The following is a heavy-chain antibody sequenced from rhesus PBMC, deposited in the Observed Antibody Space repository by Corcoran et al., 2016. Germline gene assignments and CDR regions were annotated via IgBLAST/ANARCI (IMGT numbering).Heavy chain of an antibody. CDR1: GGSISGYY. Sequence: QVQLQESGPGLVKPSETLSLPCAVSGGSISGYYWKWIRHPHGKGLEWIGYIGGSRGSTQYNPSHKRRVTSATDTSKNQFSLKVSSVTAADTAVYYCARRTTTITPFDYWGQGVLVTVSS. V-gene: IGHV4-165*02. J-gene: IGHJ4*01. CDR3: ARRTTTITPFDY. D-gene: IGHD3-9*01. CDR2: IGGSRGST.